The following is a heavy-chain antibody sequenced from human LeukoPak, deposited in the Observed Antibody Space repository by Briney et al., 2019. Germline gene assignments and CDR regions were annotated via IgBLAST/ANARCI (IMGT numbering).Heavy chain of an antibody. D-gene: IGHD3-16*01. J-gene: IGHJ4*02. V-gene: IGHV3-7*01. CDR3: ARELRTFDS. Sequence: PAGSLTLSCAAAGFTFSSYWMSWVRQAPGKWLEWVANIKHNGDELNYVDSVEDRFTISRDNAKNSLYLHMTSLRAEDTAVYYCARELRTFDSWGQGTLVTVSS. CDR2: IKHNGDEL. CDR1: GFTFSSYW.